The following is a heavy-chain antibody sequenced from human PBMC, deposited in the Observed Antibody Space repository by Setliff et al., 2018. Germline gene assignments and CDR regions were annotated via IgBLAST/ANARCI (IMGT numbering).Heavy chain of an antibody. CDR2: VSFFGSS. CDR1: GVSISSTTYY. J-gene: IGHJ4*02. V-gene: IGHV4-39*07. CDR3: ARDNTIVGATDY. D-gene: IGHD1-26*01. Sequence: KASETLSLTCTVSGVSISSTTYYWTWVRQPPGKGLEWIGTVSFFGSSYYSPSLKSRLAISLDTSGNRFSLNLTSVTAADTAVYYCARDNTIVGATDYWGQGTLVTVSS.